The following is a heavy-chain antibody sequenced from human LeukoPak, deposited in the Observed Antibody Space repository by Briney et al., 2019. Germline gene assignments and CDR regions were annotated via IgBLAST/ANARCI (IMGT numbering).Heavy chain of an antibody. CDR1: GFTFSTYA. CDR3: AVVAGRFPPDY. V-gene: IGHV3-30-3*01. Sequence: GGSLRLSCAASGFTFSTYAMHWVRQAPGKGLEWVAFTSFDESNKFYADSVEGRFTISRDNSKKILFLQMDNLRVDDTAMYYCAVVAGRFPPDYWGQGTLVTVSS. J-gene: IGHJ4*02. CDR2: TSFDESNK. D-gene: IGHD6-19*01.